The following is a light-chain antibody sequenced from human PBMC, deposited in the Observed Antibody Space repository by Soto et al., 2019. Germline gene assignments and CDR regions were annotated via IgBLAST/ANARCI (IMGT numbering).Light chain of an antibody. CDR3: QQYGSSPRT. CDR2: DAS. J-gene: IGKJ1*01. CDR1: QSLSSSQ. V-gene: IGKV3-20*01. Sequence: EIVLTQSPGTLSLSPGERATLSCRASQSLSSSQLAWYQQKPGQAPRLLIHDASSRATGISDRFTGSGSGTDFTLTITTLEPEDFAVYYWQQYGSSPRTFGLGTKVEI.